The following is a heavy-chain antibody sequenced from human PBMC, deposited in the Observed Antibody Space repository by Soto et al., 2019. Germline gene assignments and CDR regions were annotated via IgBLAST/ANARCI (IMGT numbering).Heavy chain of an antibody. CDR1: GGSISSYY. J-gene: IGHJ4*02. CDR3: ARTEYYFDSSAYLFDY. CDR2: ISYIGST. Sequence: PSETLSLTCTVSGGSISSYYWSWIRQSPGKGLEWIGYISYIGSTNYNPSLKSRVTISVDTSTNQFSLNLISVTAADTAVYYCARTEYYFDSSAYLFDYWGQGTLVTVSS. D-gene: IGHD3-22*01. V-gene: IGHV4-59*08.